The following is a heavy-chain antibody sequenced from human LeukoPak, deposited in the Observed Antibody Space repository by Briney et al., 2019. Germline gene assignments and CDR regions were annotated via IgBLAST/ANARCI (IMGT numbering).Heavy chain of an antibody. CDR2: IYYSGTT. CDR3: ARFKQLGRSFDS. Sequence: SETLSLTCTVSGGSIGKTSYYWGWIRRPPGKGLEWIGNIYYSGTTYYNPSLKSRVTISVDTSKNQFSLTLNSVTAADTAVYFCARFKQLGRSFDSWGLGSLVTVSS. J-gene: IGHJ4*02. D-gene: IGHD1-1*01. CDR1: GGSIGKTSYY. V-gene: IGHV4-39*07.